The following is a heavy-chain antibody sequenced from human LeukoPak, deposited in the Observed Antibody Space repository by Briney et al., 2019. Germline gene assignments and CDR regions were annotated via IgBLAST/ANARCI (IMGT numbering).Heavy chain of an antibody. CDR3: ARDFSSSSSVYYYYYMDV. J-gene: IGHJ6*03. Sequence: SEILSLTCTVSGYSISSGYYWGWIRQPPGKGLEWIGSIYHSGSTYYNPSLKSRVTISVDTSKNQFSLKLSSVTAADTAVYYCARDFSSSSSVYYYYYMDVWGKGTSVTVSS. CDR1: GYSISSGYY. CDR2: IYHSGST. V-gene: IGHV4-38-2*02. D-gene: IGHD6-6*01.